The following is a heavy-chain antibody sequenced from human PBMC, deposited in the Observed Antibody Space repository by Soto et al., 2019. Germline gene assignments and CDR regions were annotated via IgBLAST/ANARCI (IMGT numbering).Heavy chain of an antibody. CDR3: ARGPLTAMGIGQYYYYYYGMDV. CDR1: GGTFSSYA. D-gene: IGHD5-18*01. Sequence: SVKVSCKASGGTFSSYAISWVRQAPGQGLEWMGGIIPIFGTANYAQKFQGRVTITADKSTSTAYMELSSLRSEDTAVYYCARGPLTAMGIGQYYYYYYGMDVWGQGTTVTVS. V-gene: IGHV1-69*06. CDR2: IIPIFGTA. J-gene: IGHJ6*02.